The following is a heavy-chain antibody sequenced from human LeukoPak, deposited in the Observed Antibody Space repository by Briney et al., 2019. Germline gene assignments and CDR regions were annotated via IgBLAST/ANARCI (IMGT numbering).Heavy chain of an antibody. CDR1: GGSISSGGYY. CDR2: IYYTGAT. Sequence: NPSETLSLTCNVSGGSISSGGYYWSWIRQHPGKGLEWIGYIYYTGATYYNPSLKSRVTISVDTSKNQFSLKLSSVTAADTAVYYCARDSPYDPTGYFDYWGQGTLVTVSS. V-gene: IGHV4-31*03. J-gene: IGHJ4*02. D-gene: IGHD3-22*01. CDR3: ARDSPYDPTGYFDY.